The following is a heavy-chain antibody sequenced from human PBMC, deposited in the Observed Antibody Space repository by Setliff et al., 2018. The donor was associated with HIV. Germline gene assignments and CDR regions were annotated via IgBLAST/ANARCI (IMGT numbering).Heavy chain of an antibody. Sequence: SETLSLTCAVYGGSFSGYYWSWIRQPPGKGLEWIGEIIHSGSTDYNPSLESRVTISVDTSKNQLSLKLRSVAAADTAVYYCARDPGGLYCTSASCQGGCFDPWGQGTLVTVSS. CDR1: GGSFSGYY. CDR3: ARDPGGLYCTSASCQGGCFDP. J-gene: IGHJ5*02. D-gene: IGHD2-2*01. CDR2: IIHSGST. V-gene: IGHV4-34*12.